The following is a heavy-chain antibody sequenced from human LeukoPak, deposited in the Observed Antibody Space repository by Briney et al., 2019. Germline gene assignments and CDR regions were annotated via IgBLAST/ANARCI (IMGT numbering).Heavy chain of an antibody. CDR2: IIPIFGTA. CDR3: ATGCGYPYYYYMDV. J-gene: IGHJ6*03. CDR1: GGTFSSYA. D-gene: IGHD5-18*01. V-gene: IGHV1-69*13. Sequence: GASVKVSCKASGGTFSSYAISWVRQAPGQGLEWMGGIIPIFGTANYAQKFQGRVTITADESTSTAYMELSSLRSEDTAVYYCATGCGYPYYYYMDVWGKGTTVTISS.